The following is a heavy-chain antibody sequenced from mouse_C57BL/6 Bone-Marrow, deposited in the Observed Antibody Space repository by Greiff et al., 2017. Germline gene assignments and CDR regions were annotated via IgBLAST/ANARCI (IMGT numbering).Heavy chain of an antibody. CDR1: GYTFTDYY. V-gene: IGHV1-26*01. J-gene: IGHJ2*01. D-gene: IGHD4-1*01. CDR2: INPNNGGT. Sequence: VQLQQSGPELVKPGASVKISCKASGYTFTDYYMNWVKQSHGKSLEWIGDINPNNGGTSYNQKFKGKATLTVDKSSSTAYMELRSLTSEDSAVYYFANSPNWDYFDYWGQGTTLTVSS. CDR3: ANSPNWDYFDY.